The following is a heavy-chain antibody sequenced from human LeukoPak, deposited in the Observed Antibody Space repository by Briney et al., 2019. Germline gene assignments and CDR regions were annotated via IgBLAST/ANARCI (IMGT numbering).Heavy chain of an antibody. Sequence: SETLSLTCTVSGGSISSYYWNWIRQAPGKGLEWIGYIYNSGSTNYNPSLKSRVTISVDTSKTQFSLRLRSATAADTAMYHCARSLFRNSNAWPQVHWGQGTLVTVSS. CDR3: ARSLFRNSNAWPQVH. J-gene: IGHJ4*02. V-gene: IGHV4-59*01. CDR2: IYNSGST. CDR1: GGSISSYY. D-gene: IGHD6-19*01.